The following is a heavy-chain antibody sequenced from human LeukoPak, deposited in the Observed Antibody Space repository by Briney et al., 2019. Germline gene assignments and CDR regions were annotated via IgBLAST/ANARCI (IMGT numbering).Heavy chain of an antibody. Sequence: GGSLRLSCSASGFNFETQAMNWVRQAPGKGLEWVSYISSSSSTIYYADSVKGRFTISRDNAKNSLYLQMNSLRAEDTAVYYCATLTTGGYWGQGTLVTVSS. J-gene: IGHJ4*02. CDR1: GFNFETQA. D-gene: IGHD3-9*01. V-gene: IGHV3-48*01. CDR2: ISSSSSTI. CDR3: ATLTTGGY.